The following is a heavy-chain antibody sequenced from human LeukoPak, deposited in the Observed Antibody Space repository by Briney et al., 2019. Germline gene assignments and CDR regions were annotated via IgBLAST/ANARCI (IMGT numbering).Heavy chain of an antibody. CDR1: GGTFSSYA. D-gene: IGHD1-1*01. CDR3: ARDVSAVGGLERPATLGY. CDR2: ISYDGSKK. J-gene: IGHJ4*02. V-gene: IGHV3-30*04. Sequence: SCKASGGTFSSYAMHWVRQAPGKGLEWVAVISYDGSKKYYADYVKGRFTISRDKSKNTLYLQMNSLRPEDTAVYYCARDVSAVGGLERPATLGYWGQGTLVTVSS.